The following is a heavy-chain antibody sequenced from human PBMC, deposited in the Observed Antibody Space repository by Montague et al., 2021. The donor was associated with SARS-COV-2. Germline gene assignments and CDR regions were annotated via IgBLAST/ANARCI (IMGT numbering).Heavy chain of an antibody. D-gene: IGHD2-2*01. J-gene: IGHJ6*02. Sequence: TLSLTCTVSGGSISSGGHYWSWIRQHPGKGLEWIGYIYYSGSTYYNPSLKSRVTISVDTSRNQFSLKLSSVTAADTAVYYCAREKRHYCSSTSCYDNYYYYYGMDVWGQGTTVTVSS. CDR1: GGSISSGGHY. CDR3: AREKRHYCSSTSCYDNYYYYYGMDV. CDR2: IYYSGST. V-gene: IGHV4-31*03.